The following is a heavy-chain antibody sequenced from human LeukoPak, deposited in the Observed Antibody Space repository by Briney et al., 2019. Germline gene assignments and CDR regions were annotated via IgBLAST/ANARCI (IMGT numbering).Heavy chain of an antibody. V-gene: IGHV4-39*01. D-gene: IGHD6-19*01. CDR2: IYYSGST. CDR3: PRGYSSCWHAPLFDY. J-gene: IGHJ4*02. Sequence: PSETLSLTCTVSGGSISSSSYYWGWIRQPPGKGLEWIGSIYYSGSTYYNPSLKSRVTISVDTSKNQFSLKLSSVTAADTAVYYCPRGYSSCWHAPLFDYWGQGTLVTVSS. CDR1: GGSISSSSYY.